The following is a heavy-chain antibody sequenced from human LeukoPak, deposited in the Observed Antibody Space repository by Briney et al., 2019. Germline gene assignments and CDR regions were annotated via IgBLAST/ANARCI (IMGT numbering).Heavy chain of an antibody. D-gene: IGHD4-17*01. CDR3: AKGPDYGDYYFDY. CDR1: GLTFSSYG. CDR2: ISGSGGST. J-gene: IGHJ4*02. Sequence: PGGSLRLSCAASGLTFSSYGMSRVRQAPGKGLEWVSAISGSGGSTYYADSVKGRFTISRDNSKNTLYLQMNSLRAEDTAVYYCAKGPDYGDYYFDYWGQGTLVTVSS. V-gene: IGHV3-23*01.